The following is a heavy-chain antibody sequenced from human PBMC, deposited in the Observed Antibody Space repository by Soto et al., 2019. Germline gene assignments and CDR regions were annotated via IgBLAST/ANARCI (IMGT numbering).Heavy chain of an antibody. Sequence: EVQLVESGGGLVQPGGSLRLSCAASGFTFSSYWMSWVRQAPGKGLEWVANIKQDGSEKYYVDSVKGRFTISRDNAKNSRYLQKNSLRAEDTAVYYCAREYYDFWSGYSNYYMDVWGKGTTVTVSS. CDR1: GFTFSSYW. J-gene: IGHJ6*03. CDR2: IKQDGSEK. D-gene: IGHD3-3*01. CDR3: AREYYDFWSGYSNYYMDV. V-gene: IGHV3-7*01.